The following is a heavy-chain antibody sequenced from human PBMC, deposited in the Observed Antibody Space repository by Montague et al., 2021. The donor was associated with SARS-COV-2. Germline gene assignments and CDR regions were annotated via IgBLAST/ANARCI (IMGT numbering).Heavy chain of an antibody. V-gene: IGHV4-39*02. Sequence: SETLSLTCTVSGGSITNNIDYWAWIRQPPGKGLEWIGSIYYTGNTYYXPSPKSRATISVVTSKNHFTLKLSSVTAAETAVYYCARLKRYFDSSGSPSAFDFWGQGTKVTVSS. CDR2: IYYTGNT. J-gene: IGHJ3*01. CDR1: GGSITNNIDY. D-gene: IGHD3-22*01. CDR3: ARLKRYFDSSGSPSAFDF.